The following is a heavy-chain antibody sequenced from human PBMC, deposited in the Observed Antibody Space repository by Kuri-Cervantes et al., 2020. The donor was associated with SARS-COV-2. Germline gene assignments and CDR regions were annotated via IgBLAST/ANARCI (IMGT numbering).Heavy chain of an antibody. CDR2: ISYDGSNK. V-gene: IGHV3-30-3*01. D-gene: IGHD2-2*02. CDR3: AREWIVVVPAAIGY. J-gene: IGHJ4*02. CDR1: GFTFSSYA. Sequence: GESLKISCAASGFTFSSYAMHWVRQAPGKGLEWVAVISYDGSNKYYADSVKGRFTISRDNAKNTLYLQMNSLRAEDTAVYYCAREWIVVVPAAIGYWGQGTLVTVSS.